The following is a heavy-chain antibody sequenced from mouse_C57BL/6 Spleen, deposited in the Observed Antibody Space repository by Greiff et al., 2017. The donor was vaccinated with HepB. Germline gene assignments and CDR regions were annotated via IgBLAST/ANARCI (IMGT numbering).Heavy chain of an antibody. J-gene: IGHJ1*03. Sequence: EVQRVESGGGLVQPGGSLKLSCAASGFTFSDYYMYWVRQTPEKRLEWVAYISNGGGSTYYPDTVKGRFTISRDNAKNTLYLQMSRLKSEDTAMYYCARQGYDGYWYFDVWGTGTTVTVSS. CDR3: ARQGYDGYWYFDV. V-gene: IGHV5-12*01. CDR2: ISNGGGST. D-gene: IGHD2-3*01. CDR1: GFTFSDYY.